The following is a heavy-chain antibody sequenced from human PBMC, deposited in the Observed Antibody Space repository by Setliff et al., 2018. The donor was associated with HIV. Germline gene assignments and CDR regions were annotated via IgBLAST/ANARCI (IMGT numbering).Heavy chain of an antibody. D-gene: IGHD1-1*01. CDR3: VRDGNVGWNGLDY. Sequence: AGGSLRLSCAASGFIFSDHWMTWVRQAPGKGLEWVANIKQDGSEKYYVDSVKGRFTISRDNVKNSLYLQMNSLRAEDTAIYFCVRDGNVGWNGLDYWGQGTLVTVSS. J-gene: IGHJ4*02. CDR1: GFIFSDHW. CDR2: IKQDGSEK. V-gene: IGHV3-7*03.